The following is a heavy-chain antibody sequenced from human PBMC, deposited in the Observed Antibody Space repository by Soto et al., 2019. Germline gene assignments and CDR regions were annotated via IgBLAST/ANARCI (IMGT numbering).Heavy chain of an antibody. CDR1: GGSISTTNW. CDR2: IYHSEST. J-gene: IGHJ3*02. D-gene: IGHD3-22*01. Sequence: QVQLQESGPGLVKPSGTLSLTCAVSGGSISTTNWWSWVRQTPGKGLEWIGEIYHSESTNYNPSLRSRVNMSVDNSKNQFSLNLSSVTAADTAVYYCARDQISGSAFDIWGQGTMVTVSS. CDR3: ARDQISGSAFDI. V-gene: IGHV4-4*02.